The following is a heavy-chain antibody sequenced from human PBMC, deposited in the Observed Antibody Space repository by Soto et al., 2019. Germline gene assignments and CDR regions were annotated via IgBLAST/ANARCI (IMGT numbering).Heavy chain of an antibody. CDR1: GFTFSSYS. J-gene: IGHJ6*02. D-gene: IGHD3-3*01. Sequence: GGSLRLSCAASGFTFSSYSMNWVRQAPGKGLEWVSSISSSSSYIYYADSVKGRFTISRDNAKNSLYLQMNSLRAEDTAVYYCARDSYDFWSGYYTTTYGMDVWGQGTTVTVSS. CDR2: ISSSSSYI. V-gene: IGHV3-21*01. CDR3: ARDSYDFWSGYYTTTYGMDV.